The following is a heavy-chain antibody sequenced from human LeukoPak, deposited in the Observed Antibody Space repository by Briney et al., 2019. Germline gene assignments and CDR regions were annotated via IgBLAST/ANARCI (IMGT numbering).Heavy chain of an antibody. CDR2: ISSSGSTI. CDR1: GFTFSSYE. V-gene: IGHV3-48*03. D-gene: IGHD5-12*01. J-gene: IGHJ4*02. Sequence: GGSLRFSCAASGFTFSSYEMNWVRQAPGKGLEWVSYISSSGSTIYYADSVKGRFTISRDNAKNSLYLQMNSLRAEDTAVYYCASGYDHYFDYWGQGTLVTVSS. CDR3: ASGYDHYFDY.